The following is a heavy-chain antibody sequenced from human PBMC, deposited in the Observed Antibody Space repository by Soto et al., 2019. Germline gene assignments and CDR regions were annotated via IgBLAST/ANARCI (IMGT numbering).Heavy chain of an antibody. Sequence: QVQLQESGPGLVKPSQTLSLTCTVSGGSISSGGYYWSWIRQHPGKGLEWIGYIYYSGSTYYNPSLKSRVTISVDTSNDPCSLKLSSVTAAATAVYYCARSSQSTVTTFDSWGQGTLVTVSS. CDR2: IYYSGST. V-gene: IGHV4-31*03. CDR1: GGSISSGGYY. CDR3: ARSSQSTVTTFDS. D-gene: IGHD4-17*01. J-gene: IGHJ5*01.